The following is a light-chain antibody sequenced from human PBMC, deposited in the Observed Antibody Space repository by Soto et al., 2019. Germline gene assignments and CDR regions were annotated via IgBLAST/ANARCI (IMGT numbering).Light chain of an antibody. CDR2: EVT. CDR3: SSYTTSNIPI. V-gene: IGLV2-14*01. CDR1: SSDIGSYNY. Sequence: QSALTQPASVSGSPGQSITISCTGTSSDIGSYNYVSWYQHHPGKAPKLLIAEVTNRPSGVSTRFSASKSGNTASLIISGLQAEDEAEYYCSSYTTSNIPIFGGGTKLTVL. J-gene: IGLJ2*01.